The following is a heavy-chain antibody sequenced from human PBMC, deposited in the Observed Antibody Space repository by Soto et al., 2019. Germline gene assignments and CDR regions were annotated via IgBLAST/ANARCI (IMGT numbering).Heavy chain of an antibody. CDR3: ARNLWFGELLSRYYYYYMDV. Sequence: ASVKVSCKASGYTFTSYGISWVRQAPGQGLEWTGWISAYNGNTNYAQKLQGRVTMTTDTSTSTAYMELRSLRSDDTAVYYCARNLWFGELLSRYYYYYMDVWGKGTTVTVSS. CDR1: GYTFTSYG. V-gene: IGHV1-18*01. J-gene: IGHJ6*03. CDR2: ISAYNGNT. D-gene: IGHD3-10*01.